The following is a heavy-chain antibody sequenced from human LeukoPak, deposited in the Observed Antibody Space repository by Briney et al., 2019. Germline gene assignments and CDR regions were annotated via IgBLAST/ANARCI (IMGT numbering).Heavy chain of an antibody. Sequence: GRSLRLSCAASGCTFSRNGMHWVRQSPGKGLEWVAVISYDGSKKYYADSVKGRFTISRDNSKNTLYVQMNSLRAEDTAVYYCAKEYCSGDCSSDYFDYWGQGTLVTVSS. CDR1: GCTFSRNG. J-gene: IGHJ4*02. V-gene: IGHV3-30*18. CDR3: AKEYCSGDCSSDYFDY. CDR2: ISYDGSKK. D-gene: IGHD2-21*02.